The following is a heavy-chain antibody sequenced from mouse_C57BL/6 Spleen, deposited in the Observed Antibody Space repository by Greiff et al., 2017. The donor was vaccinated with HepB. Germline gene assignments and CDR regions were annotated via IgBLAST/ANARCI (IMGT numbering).Heavy chain of an antibody. D-gene: IGHD2-12*01. Sequence: EVKLVESGGGLVKPGGSLKLSCAASGFTFSSYAMSWVRQTPEKRLEWVATISDGGSYTYYPDNVKGRFTISRDNAKNNLYLQMSHLKSEDTAMYYCARGLLYGSYYFDYWGQGTTLTVSS. V-gene: IGHV5-4*03. J-gene: IGHJ2*01. CDR1: GFTFSSYA. CDR3: ARGLLYGSYYFDY. CDR2: ISDGGSYT.